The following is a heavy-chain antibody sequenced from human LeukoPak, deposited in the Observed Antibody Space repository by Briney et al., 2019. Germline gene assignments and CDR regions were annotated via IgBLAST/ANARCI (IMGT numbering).Heavy chain of an antibody. V-gene: IGHV4-59*08. D-gene: IGHD6-25*01. CDR3: ARGGFNWFDP. J-gene: IGHJ5*02. CDR1: GGSISSYY. Sequence: SETLSLTCTVSGGSISSYYWSWIRQPPGKGLEWIGYIHYSGSTNYNPSLKSRVTISVDMSKNQFSLKLSSVTAADTAVYYCARGGFNWFDPWGQGTLVTVSS. CDR2: IHYSGST.